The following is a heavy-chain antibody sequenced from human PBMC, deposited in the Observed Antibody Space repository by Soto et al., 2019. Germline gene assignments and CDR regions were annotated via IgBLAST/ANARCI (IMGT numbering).Heavy chain of an antibody. Sequence: GGSLRLSCAASGFTFRNYAMSWVRQAPGKGLEWVSAISDGSSDKYHADSVKGRFTISRDNTKNTLYLQMDSLRAGDTAVYYCAKPHRPYQMLSMVDYWGQGTLVTVSS. CDR3: AKPHRPYQMLSMVDY. CDR2: ISDGSSDK. D-gene: IGHD2-2*01. J-gene: IGHJ4*02. CDR1: GFTFRNYA. V-gene: IGHV3-23*01.